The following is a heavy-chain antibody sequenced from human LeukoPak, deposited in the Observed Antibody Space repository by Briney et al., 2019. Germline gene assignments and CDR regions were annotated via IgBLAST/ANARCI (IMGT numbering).Heavy chain of an antibody. CDR1: GYTFTSYD. V-gene: IGHV1-2*02. D-gene: IGHD5-12*01. J-gene: IGHJ4*02. Sequence: ASVKVSCKASGYTFTSYDINWVRQATGQGLEWMGWMNPNSGGTNYAQKFQGRVTMTRDTSISTAYMELSRLRSDDTAVYYCARVPTRYSGYVGWGQGTLVTVSS. CDR3: ARVPTRYSGYVG. CDR2: MNPNSGGT.